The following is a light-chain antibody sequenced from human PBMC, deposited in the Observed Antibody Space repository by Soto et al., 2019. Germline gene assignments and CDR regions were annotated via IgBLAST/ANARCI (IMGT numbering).Light chain of an antibody. V-gene: IGKV3-11*01. Sequence: EIVLTQSPATLSLSPGERATLSCRASQSISVYLAWYQQKLGQAPRLLISDAYNRATGIPARFSGSGSGTDSTLTISSLEPDDLAVYYCQQRGNWPLTFGGGTKVDIK. J-gene: IGKJ4*01. CDR1: QSISVY. CDR2: DAY. CDR3: QQRGNWPLT.